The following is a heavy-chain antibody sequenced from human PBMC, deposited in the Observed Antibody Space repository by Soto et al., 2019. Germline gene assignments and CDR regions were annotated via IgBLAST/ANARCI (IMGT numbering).Heavy chain of an antibody. J-gene: IGHJ4*02. D-gene: IGHD6-13*01. V-gene: IGHV3-48*02. CDR1: GFTFSSYS. CDR3: ASSHSSSWYDFDY. CDR2: ISSSSSTI. Sequence: EVQLVESGGGLVQPGGSLRLSCAASGFTFSSYSMNRVRQAPGKGLEWVSYISSSSSTIYYADSVKGRFTISRDNAKNSLYLQMNSLRDEDTAVYYCASSHSSSWYDFDYWGQGTLVTVSS.